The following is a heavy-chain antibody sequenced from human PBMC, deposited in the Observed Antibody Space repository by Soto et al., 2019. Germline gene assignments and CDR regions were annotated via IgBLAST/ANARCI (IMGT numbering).Heavy chain of an antibody. CDR2: IIPILGIA. D-gene: IGHD2-21*02. V-gene: IGHV1-69*02. J-gene: IGHJ6*02. CDR3: ASGRAYCGGDCYSYYYYGMDV. CDR1: GGTFSSYT. Sequence: GASVKVSCKASGGTFSSYTISWVRQAPGQGLEWMGRIIPILGIANYAQKFQGRVTITADESTSTAYMELSSLRSEDTAVYYCASGRAYCGGDCYSYYYYGMDVWGQGTTVTVSS.